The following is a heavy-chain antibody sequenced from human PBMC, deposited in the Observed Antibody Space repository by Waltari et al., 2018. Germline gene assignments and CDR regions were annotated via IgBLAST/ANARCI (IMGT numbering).Heavy chain of an antibody. Sequence: QLQLQESGPGLVKPSETLSLTCTVSGGSISSSSYYWGWICQSPGKGLEWIGSIYYSGSTYYNPTLKSRVTISGDTSKNQFSLKLSSVTAADTAVYYCARHWKKSGYRFDPWGQGTLVTVSS. CDR1: GGSISSSSYY. J-gene: IGHJ5*02. V-gene: IGHV4-39*01. CDR3: ARHWKKSGYRFDP. CDR2: IYYSGST. D-gene: IGHD5-12*01.